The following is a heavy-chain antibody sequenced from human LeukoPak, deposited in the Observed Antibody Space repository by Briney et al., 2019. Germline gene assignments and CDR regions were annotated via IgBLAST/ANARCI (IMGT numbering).Heavy chain of an antibody. CDR3: ARGPHIVGAFDI. J-gene: IGHJ3*02. D-gene: IGHD5-12*01. CDR1: GFTFSSYS. V-gene: IGHV3-21*01. CDR2: ISSSSSYI. Sequence: GGSLRLSCAASGFTFSSYSMNWVRQAPGKGLEWVSSISSSSSYIYYADSVKGRFTISRDNAKNSLYLQMNSLRAEDTAVYYCARGPHIVGAFDIWGQGTMVTVSS.